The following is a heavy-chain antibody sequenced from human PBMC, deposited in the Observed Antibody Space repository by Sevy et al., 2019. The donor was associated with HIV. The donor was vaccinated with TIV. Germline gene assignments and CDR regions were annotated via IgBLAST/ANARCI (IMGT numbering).Heavy chain of an antibody. V-gene: IGHV3-21*01. Sequence: GGSLRLSCTASGFTFSNAWMSWVRQAPGKGLEWVSSISSSSSYIYYADSVKGRFTISRDNAKNSLYLQMNSLRAEDTAVYYCARDQPYYYDSSGYPTGFDIWGQGTMVTVSS. J-gene: IGHJ3*02. CDR3: ARDQPYYYDSSGYPTGFDI. CDR2: ISSSSSYI. CDR1: GFTFSNAW. D-gene: IGHD3-22*01.